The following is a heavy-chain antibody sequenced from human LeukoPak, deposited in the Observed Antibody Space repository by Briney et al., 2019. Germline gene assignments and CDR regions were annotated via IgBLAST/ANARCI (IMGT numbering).Heavy chain of an antibody. CDR1: GFTFSNYA. Sequence: QSGGSLRLSCAASGFTFSNYAMGWVRQAPRKGLEWVSVIGPGDDTHYADSVKGRFSISRDNSKSTLFLQMNSLRAEDTAVYYCARNHSRRPIDYWGQGTLVTVSS. CDR3: ARNHSRRPIDY. CDR2: IGPGDDT. V-gene: IGHV3-23*01. J-gene: IGHJ4*01. D-gene: IGHD2-21*01.